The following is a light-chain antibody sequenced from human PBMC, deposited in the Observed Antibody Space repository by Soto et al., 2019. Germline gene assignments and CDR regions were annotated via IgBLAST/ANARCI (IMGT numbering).Light chain of an antibody. V-gene: IGLV2-14*01. J-gene: IGLJ3*02. CDR2: EVR. CDR1: SRDVGGYNF. CDR3: SSSTGSNTWV. Sequence: QSALTQPASVSGSPGQSITISCSGTSRDVGGYNFVSWFQQHPGKAPKLLIYEVRNRPSGVSDRFSDSKSGNTASLTISGLQAEDEADYYCSSSTGSNTWVFGGGTKLTVL.